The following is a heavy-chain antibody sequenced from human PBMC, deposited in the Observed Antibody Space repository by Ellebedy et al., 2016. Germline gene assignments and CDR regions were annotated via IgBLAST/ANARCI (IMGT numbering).Heavy chain of an antibody. Sequence: SLSSTVSGGSFSTSRYYWAWIRQPPGKGLEWIGSIYYDGSTEPTYYNSPLESRVDIPVDTSKNQFSLRLSSVTAANTAVYYCARHIHSHSYVYWGQGTLVTVSS. V-gene: IGHV4-39*01. D-gene: IGHD3-16*01. J-gene: IGHJ4*02. CDR2: IYYDGSTEPT. CDR1: GGSFSTSRYY. CDR3: ARHIHSHSYVY.